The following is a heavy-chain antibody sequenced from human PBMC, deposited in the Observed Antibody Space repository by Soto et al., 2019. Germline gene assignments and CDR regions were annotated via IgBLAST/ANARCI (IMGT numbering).Heavy chain of an antibody. J-gene: IGHJ3*02. CDR1: GDSVSSNSAA. CDR2: TYYRSKWYN. D-gene: IGHD6-13*01. Sequence: SQTLSLTCAISGDSVSSNSAAWNWIRQSPSRGLEWLGRTYYRSKWYNDYAVSVKSRITINPDTSKNQFSLQLNSVTPEDTAVYYCARVEPTEYSSGWYWAFDIWGQGTMVTVSS. V-gene: IGHV6-1*01. CDR3: ARVEPTEYSSGWYWAFDI.